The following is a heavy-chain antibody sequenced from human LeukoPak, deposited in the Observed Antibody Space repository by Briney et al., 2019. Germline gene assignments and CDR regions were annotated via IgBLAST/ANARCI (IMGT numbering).Heavy chain of an antibody. CDR1: GFTFDDYG. V-gene: IGHV3-20*04. CDR3: ARGLRYYYYYYMDV. Sequence: GSLRLSCAASGFTFDDYGMNWVRQAPGKGLEWISGIHWNGDTTNYAASVEGRFTISRDNAKNSLYLQMNSLRAEDTAFYYCARGLRYYYYYYMDVWGKGTTVTVSS. CDR2: IHWNGDTT. J-gene: IGHJ6*03. D-gene: IGHD3-9*01.